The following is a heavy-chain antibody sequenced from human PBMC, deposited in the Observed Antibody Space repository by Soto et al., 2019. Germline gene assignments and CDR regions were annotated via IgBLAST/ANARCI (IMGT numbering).Heavy chain of an antibody. J-gene: IGHJ6*02. V-gene: IGHV3-13*01. D-gene: IGHD3-9*01. CDR1: GFTFSSYD. Sequence: PGGSLRLSCAASGFTFSSYDMHWVRQATGKGQEWVSAIGTAGDTYYPGSVKGRFTISRENAKNSLYLQMNSLIAGDTAVYYCARDRYYDILTGYYYYYGMDVWRQGTTVTVSS. CDR2: IGTAGDT. CDR3: ARDRYYDILTGYYYYYGMDV.